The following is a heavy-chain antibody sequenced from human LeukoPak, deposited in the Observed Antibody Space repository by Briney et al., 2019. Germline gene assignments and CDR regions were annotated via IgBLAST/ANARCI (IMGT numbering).Heavy chain of an antibody. J-gene: IGHJ5*02. D-gene: IGHD6-13*01. CDR3: ARVPRTGYSSSWHRGWFDP. Sequence: SETLSLTCAVYGASFSVSYWSWIRQPPGKGLERIGEINHSGSPNYNPPLKSRVTISVDTSKNQFSLKLSSVTAADTAVYYCARVPRTGYSSSWHRGWFDPWGQGTLVTVSS. CDR1: GASFSVSY. CDR2: INHSGSP. V-gene: IGHV4-34*01.